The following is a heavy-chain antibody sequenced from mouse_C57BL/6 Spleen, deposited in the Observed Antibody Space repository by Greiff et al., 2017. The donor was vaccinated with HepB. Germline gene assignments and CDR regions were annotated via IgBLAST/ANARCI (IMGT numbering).Heavy chain of an antibody. J-gene: IGHJ3*01. V-gene: IGHV5-4*03. Sequence: EVKLVESGGGLVKPGGSLKLSCAASGFTFSSYAMSWVRQTPEKRLEWVATISDGGSYTYYPDNVKGRFTISRDNAKNNLYLQMSHLKSEDTAMYYCASDPVLSTMVTTGAWFAYWGQGTLVTVSA. CDR1: GFTFSSYA. CDR2: ISDGGSYT. D-gene: IGHD2-2*01. CDR3: ASDPVLSTMVTTGAWFAY.